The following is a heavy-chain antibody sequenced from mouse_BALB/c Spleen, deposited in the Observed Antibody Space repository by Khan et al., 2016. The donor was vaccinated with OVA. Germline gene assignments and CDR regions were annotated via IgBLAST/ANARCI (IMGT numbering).Heavy chain of an antibody. CDR1: GFTFSSFG. V-gene: IGHV5-17*02. CDR3: GRGYWAY. CDR2: ISSGSSTI. Sequence: EVELVESGGGLVQPGGSRKLSCAASGFTFSSFGMHWVRQAPEKGLEWVAYISSGSSTIYYADTVKGRFTISRDNPKNTLFLQMTSLRSEDTAMYYYGRGYWAYWGQGTLVTVSA. D-gene: IGHD2-3*01. J-gene: IGHJ3*01.